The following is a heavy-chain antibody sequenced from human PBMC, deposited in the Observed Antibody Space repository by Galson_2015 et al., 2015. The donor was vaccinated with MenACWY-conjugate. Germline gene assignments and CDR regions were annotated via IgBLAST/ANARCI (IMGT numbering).Heavy chain of an antibody. D-gene: IGHD6-19*01. V-gene: IGHV3-23*01. J-gene: IGHJ2*01. CDR3: AIQSARGQWLSPYAWYFDL. Sequence: SLRLSCAASGFTFSSYAMSWVRQAPGKGLEWVSAISGSGGSTYYADSVKGRFTISRDNSKNTLYLQMNSLRAEDTAVYYCAIQSARGQWLSPYAWYFDLWGRGTLVTVSS. CDR1: GFTFSSYA. CDR2: ISGSGGST.